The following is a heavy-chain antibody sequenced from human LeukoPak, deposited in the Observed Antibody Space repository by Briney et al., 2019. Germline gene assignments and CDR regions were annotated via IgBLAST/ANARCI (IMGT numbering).Heavy chain of an antibody. J-gene: IGHJ4*02. Sequence: GGSLRLSCAASGFTFRSYGMHWVRQAPGKGLEWVANIKQDGSDKDYVDSVKGRFTISRDNAKNSLYLQMNSLRAEDTAVYYCARFGYSSSWHSDYWGQGTLVTVSS. CDR3: ARFGYSSSWHSDY. D-gene: IGHD6-13*01. V-gene: IGHV3-7*01. CDR1: GFTFRSYG. CDR2: IKQDGSDK.